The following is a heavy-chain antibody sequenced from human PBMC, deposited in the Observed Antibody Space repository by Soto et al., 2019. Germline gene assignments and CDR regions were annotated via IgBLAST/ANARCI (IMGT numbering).Heavy chain of an antibody. J-gene: IGHJ4*02. CDR1: GFTFSSYA. Sequence: GGSLRLSCAASGFTFSSYAMSWLRQAPGKGLKWVETISGTGGSTYYADKVKGQFTISRDNSKNTLYLQMNSLRVEDTAVYYCAKDRLGGNFDYWGQGTQVTVSS. CDR3: AKDRLGGNFDY. V-gene: IGHV3-23*01. CDR2: ISGTGGST.